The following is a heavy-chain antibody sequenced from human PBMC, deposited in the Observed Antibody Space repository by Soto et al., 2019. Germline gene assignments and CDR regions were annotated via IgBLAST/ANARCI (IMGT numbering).Heavy chain of an antibody. CDR1: GGTFSSYT. D-gene: IGHD2-15*01. CDR2: IIPILGIA. Sequence: QVQLVQSGAEVKKPGSSVKVSCKASGGTFSSYTISWVRQAPGQGLEWMGRIIPILGIANYAQKFQGRVTITADKSTSTAYLELRSLRSEDTAVYYCARDDWASSGGSCSWGQGTLVTVPS. V-gene: IGHV1-69*08. J-gene: IGHJ5*02. CDR3: ARDDWASSGGSCS.